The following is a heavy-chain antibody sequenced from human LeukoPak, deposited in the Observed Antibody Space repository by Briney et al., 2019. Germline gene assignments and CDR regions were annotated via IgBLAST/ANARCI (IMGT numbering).Heavy chain of an antibody. Sequence: PSETLSLTCTVSGGSISSYYWSWIRQPPGKGLKWIAYIYGSGSTTYNPSLKSRVTMSVDTSKNQFSLRLNSVTDADTAVYYCARGAYYYDSSGYNWYFDLWGRGTLVTVSS. V-gene: IGHV4-59*01. CDR2: IYGSGST. J-gene: IGHJ2*01. CDR1: GGSISSYY. D-gene: IGHD3-22*01. CDR3: ARGAYYYDSSGYNWYFDL.